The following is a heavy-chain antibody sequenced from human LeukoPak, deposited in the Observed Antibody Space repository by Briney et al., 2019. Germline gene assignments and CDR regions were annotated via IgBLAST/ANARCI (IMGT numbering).Heavy chain of an antibody. Sequence: SQTLSLTCVISGDSVSSNSATWTWIRQSPSRGLEWLGRTYYRSKWYNDYAESVKSRITINPDTSRNQFSLQVNSVTAADTAVYYCARYIAATDAHYYNYYTHVWGKGTTVTVSS. CDR3: ARYIAATDAHYYNYYTHV. CDR2: TYYRSKWYN. CDR1: GDSVSSNSAT. D-gene: IGHD6-13*01. J-gene: IGHJ6*03. V-gene: IGHV6-1*01.